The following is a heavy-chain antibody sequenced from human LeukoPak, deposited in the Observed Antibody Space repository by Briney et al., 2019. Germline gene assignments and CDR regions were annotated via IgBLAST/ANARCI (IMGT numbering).Heavy chain of an antibody. D-gene: IGHD3-22*01. CDR1: GFTFSSYE. J-gene: IGHJ4*02. V-gene: IGHV3-48*03. CDR2: ISSSGSTI. CDR3: ARSQTYSYYYDSSGYLGY. Sequence: PGGSLRLSCAASGFTFSSYEMNWVRQAPGKGLEWVSYISSSGSTIYYADSVEGRFTISRDNAKNSLYLQMNSLRAEDTAVYYCARSQTYSYYYDSSGYLGYWGQGTLVAVSS.